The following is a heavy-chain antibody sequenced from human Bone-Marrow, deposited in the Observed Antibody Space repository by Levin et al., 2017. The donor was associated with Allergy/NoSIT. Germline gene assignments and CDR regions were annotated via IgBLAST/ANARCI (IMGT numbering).Heavy chain of an antibody. Sequence: GGSLRLSCAASGFNFDHHAMHWVRQAPGKGLEWVSGISWNSGSIGYEDSVKGRFTISRDNAKNSLYLQMNSLRPEDTAFYYCAKDTEYYYDSTGYYNYWGQGTLVTVSS. CDR3: AKDTEYYYDSTGYYNY. CDR1: GFNFDHHA. CDR2: ISWNSGSI. V-gene: IGHV3-9*01. J-gene: IGHJ4*02. D-gene: IGHD3-22*01.